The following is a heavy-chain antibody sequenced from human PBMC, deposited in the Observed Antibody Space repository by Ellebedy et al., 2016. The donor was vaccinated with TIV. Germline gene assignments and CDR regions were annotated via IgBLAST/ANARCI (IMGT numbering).Heavy chain of an antibody. J-gene: IGHJ3*02. D-gene: IGHD3-9*01. CDR2: MNPNSGNT. CDR3: ARGLYFDWLYANDAFDI. Sequence: ASVKVSXKASRYTFTSYDINWVQQATGQGLEWMGWMNPNSGNTGYAQKFQGRVTMTRNTSISTAYMELSSLRSEDTAVYYCARGLYFDWLYANDAFDIWGQGTMVTVSS. CDR1: RYTFTSYD. V-gene: IGHV1-8*01.